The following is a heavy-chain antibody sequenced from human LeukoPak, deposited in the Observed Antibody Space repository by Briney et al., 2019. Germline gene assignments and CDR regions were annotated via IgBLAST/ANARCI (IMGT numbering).Heavy chain of an antibody. CDR1: EFPFSTFA. CDR3: AKDEQPGGG. Sequence: GGSLRLSCAASEFPFSTFAMNWVRQAPGKGLEWVSAISGSGITTHYVDSVKGRFTISRDNSKNTLYLQMNSLRAEDTAVYYCAKDEQPGGGRGRGTLVTVSS. D-gene: IGHD1/OR15-1a*01. J-gene: IGHJ2*01. V-gene: IGHV3-23*01. CDR2: ISGSGITT.